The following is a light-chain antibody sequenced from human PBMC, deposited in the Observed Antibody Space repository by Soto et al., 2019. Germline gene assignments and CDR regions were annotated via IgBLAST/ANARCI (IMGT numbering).Light chain of an antibody. CDR1: SSDVGSYNL. J-gene: IGLJ2*01. CDR2: EGS. Sequence: QSALTQPASVSGSPGQSITISCTGTSSDVGSYNLVSWYQQHPGKAPKLMIYEGSKRPTGVSNRFSGSKSANTASLTISGLQAEDEADYYCSSYTIYSTLLLFGGGTKVTVL. CDR3: SSYTIYSTLLL. V-gene: IGLV2-14*02.